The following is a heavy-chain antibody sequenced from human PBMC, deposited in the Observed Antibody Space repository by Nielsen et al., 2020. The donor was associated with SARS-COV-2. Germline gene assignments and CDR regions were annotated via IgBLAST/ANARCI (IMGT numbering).Heavy chain of an antibody. CDR3: ARGPPGSAEVFYYYYYMDV. V-gene: IGHV4-34*01. CDR2: INHSGST. J-gene: IGHJ6*03. Sequence: WIRQPPGKGLEWIGEINHSGSTNYNASLKSRVTISVDTSKNQFSLKVNSVTAADTAVYYCARGPPGSAEVFYYYYYMDVWGKGTTVTVSS.